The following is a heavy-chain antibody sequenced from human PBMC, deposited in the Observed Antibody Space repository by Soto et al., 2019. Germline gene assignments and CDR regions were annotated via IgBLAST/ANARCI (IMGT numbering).Heavy chain of an antibody. CDR3: VRDLGSMVRGIVPLFDY. V-gene: IGHV1-46*01. Sequence: GASVKVSCKASGYTFSSYYMNWVRQAPGQGLEWLGIINASDGNTTYAQRLQGRVTMTTDTSTSTAYMELRSLRSDDTAVYYCVRDLGSMVRGIVPLFDYWGQGTLVTVSS. CDR1: GYTFSSYY. D-gene: IGHD3-10*01. J-gene: IGHJ4*02. CDR2: INASDGNT.